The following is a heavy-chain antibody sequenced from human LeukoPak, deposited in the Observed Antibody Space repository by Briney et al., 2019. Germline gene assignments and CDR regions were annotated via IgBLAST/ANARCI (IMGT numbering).Heavy chain of an antibody. D-gene: IGHD3-22*01. V-gene: IGHV3-23*01. CDR2: ISGGGGNT. CDR1: GFTFSIYA. J-gene: IGHJ4*02. Sequence: PGGSLRLSCTASGFTFSIYAMNWVRQAPGKGLEWVSAISGGGGNTYYADSVKGRFTISRDNSKNTLYLQMNSLRAEDTAVYYCAKVGDSSGYLYYFDYWGQGTLVTVSS. CDR3: AKVGDSSGYLYYFDY.